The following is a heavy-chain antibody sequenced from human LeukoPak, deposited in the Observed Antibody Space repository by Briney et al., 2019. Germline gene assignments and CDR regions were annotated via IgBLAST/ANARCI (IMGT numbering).Heavy chain of an antibody. CDR3: ARDPPHYYDSSGGDAFDI. CDR2: IYHSGNT. J-gene: IGHJ3*02. V-gene: IGHV4-4*02. Sequence: SETLSLTCAVSGGSISSSNWWSWVRQPPGKGLEWTGEIYHSGNTNYNPSLKSRVTISVDKSKNQFSLKLSSVTAADTAVYYCARDPPHYYDSSGGDAFDIWGQGTMVTVSS. D-gene: IGHD3-22*01. CDR1: GGSISSSNW.